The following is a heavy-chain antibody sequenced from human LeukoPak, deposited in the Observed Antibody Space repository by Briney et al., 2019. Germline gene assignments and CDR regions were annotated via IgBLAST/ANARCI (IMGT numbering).Heavy chain of an antibody. J-gene: IGHJ4*02. CDR2: INWNGGST. Sequence: GGSLRLSCAASGFTFDDYGMSWVRHAPGKGLEWVSGINWNGGSTGYADSVKGRFTISRDNAKNSLCLQMNSLRAEDTALYYCARGYGSVLDYWGQGTLVTVSS. CDR3: ARGYGSVLDY. CDR1: GFTFDDYG. V-gene: IGHV3-20*04. D-gene: IGHD3-10*01.